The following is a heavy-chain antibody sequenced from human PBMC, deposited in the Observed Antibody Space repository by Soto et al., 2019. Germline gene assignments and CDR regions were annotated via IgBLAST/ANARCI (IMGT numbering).Heavy chain of an antibody. J-gene: IGHJ3*02. D-gene: IGHD2-15*01. V-gene: IGHV3-64*01. Sequence: PGGSLRLSCAASGFTFSSYAMHWVRQAPGKGLEYVSAISSNGGSTYYANSVKGRFTISRDNSKNTLYLQMGSLRAEDMAVYHCARDNDCSGGSCYSGYAFDIWGQGTMVTVSS. CDR3: ARDNDCSGGSCYSGYAFDI. CDR1: GFTFSSYA. CDR2: ISSNGGST.